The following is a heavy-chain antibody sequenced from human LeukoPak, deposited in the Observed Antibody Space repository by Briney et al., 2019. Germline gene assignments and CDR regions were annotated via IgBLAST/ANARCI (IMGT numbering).Heavy chain of an antibody. CDR3: ARVGDWNDLVY. Sequence: SETLSLTCTVSGDSISSNYWSWIRQPPGKGLEWIGYILYSGTTTNYNPSLKSRVTISVDTSKNQFSLKLSSVTAADTAVYYCARVGDWNDLVYWGQGTLVTVSS. V-gene: IGHV4-59*01. CDR1: GDSISSNY. J-gene: IGHJ4*02. CDR2: ILYSGTTT. D-gene: IGHD1-1*01.